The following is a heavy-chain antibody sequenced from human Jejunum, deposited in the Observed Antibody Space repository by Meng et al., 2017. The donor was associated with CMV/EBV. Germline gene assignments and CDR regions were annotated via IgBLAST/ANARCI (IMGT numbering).Heavy chain of an antibody. J-gene: IGHJ4*02. CDR2: ISSSGSTI. V-gene: IGHV3-11*01. CDR3: ARDSMKGGGFDY. D-gene: IGHD3-10*01. Sequence: ASGLTFSDYYMSWIRQAPGRGREWVSYISSSGSTIYYADSVKGRFTISRDNAKNSLYLQMNSLRAEDTAVYYCARDSMKGGGFDYWGQGTLVTVSS. CDR1: GLTFSDYY.